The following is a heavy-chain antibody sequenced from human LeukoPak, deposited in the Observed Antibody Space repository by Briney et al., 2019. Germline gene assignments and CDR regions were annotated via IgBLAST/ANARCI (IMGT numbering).Heavy chain of an antibody. CDR3: AKAWWLSYYFDY. V-gene: IGHV3-23*01. D-gene: IGHD3-16*02. CDR1: GFTFSTYA. CDR2: ISGSGSNV. Sequence: GASLRLSCTGSGFTFSTYAMNWVRQAPGKGLEWVSAISGSGSNVYYADSVKGRFTISRDNPKNTLYLQMNSLRVEDTAVYYCAKAWWLSYYFDYWGQGTLVTVSS. J-gene: IGHJ4*02.